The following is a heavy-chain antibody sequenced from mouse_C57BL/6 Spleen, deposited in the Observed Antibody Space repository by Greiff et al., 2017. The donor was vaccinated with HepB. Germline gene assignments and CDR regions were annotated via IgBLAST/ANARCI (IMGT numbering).Heavy chain of an antibody. Sequence: QVQLQQSGAELMKPGASVKLSCKATGYTFTGYWIEWVKQRPGHGLEWIGGIVPGSGSTNYNEKFKGKATFTEETSTTPAYMQLSSLTTEDSAIYDCASQGPGKLRGRFAYWGQGTPVTVSA. V-gene: IGHV1-9*01. CDR3: ASQGPGKLRGRFAY. J-gene: IGHJ3*01. D-gene: IGHD3-2*02. CDR2: IVPGSGST. CDR1: GYTFTGYW.